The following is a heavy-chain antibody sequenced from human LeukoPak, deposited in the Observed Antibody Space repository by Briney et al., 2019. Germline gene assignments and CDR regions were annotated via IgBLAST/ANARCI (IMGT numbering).Heavy chain of an antibody. V-gene: IGHV1-18*01. CDR1: GYSFICYG. CDR2: ISAYNGNT. Sequence: ASVKVSCKASGYSFICYGISWVRQAPGQGLEWMGWISAYNGNTNYAQKLQGRVTMTTDTSTSTAYKELRSLRSDHTAVEYCARDHEENSYGPGGGFDYWGQGTLVTVSS. D-gene: IGHD5-18*01. CDR3: ARDHEENSYGPGGGFDY. J-gene: IGHJ4*02.